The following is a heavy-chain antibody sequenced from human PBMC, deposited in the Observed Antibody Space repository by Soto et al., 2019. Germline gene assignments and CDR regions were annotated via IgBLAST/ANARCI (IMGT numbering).Heavy chain of an antibody. J-gene: IGHJ5*02. D-gene: IGHD2-15*01. CDR2: IIPIFGTA. CDR1: GGTFSSYA. V-gene: IGHV1-69*01. CDR3: ARMLGYCSGGSCSTENWFDP. Sequence: QVQLVQSGAEVKKPGSSVKVSCKASGGTFSSYASSWVRQAPGQGLEWMGGIIPIFGTANYAQKFQGRVTITADESTSTAYMELSSLRSEDTAVYYCARMLGYCSGGSCSTENWFDPWGQGTLVTVSS.